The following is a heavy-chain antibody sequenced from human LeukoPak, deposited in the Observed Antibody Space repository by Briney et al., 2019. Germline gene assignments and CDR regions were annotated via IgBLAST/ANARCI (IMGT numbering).Heavy chain of an antibody. Sequence: GGSLRLSCAASGFTFSSYSMNWVRQAPGKGLEWVSSISGSSSYIHYADSVKGRFTISRDNAKNSLYLQMNSLRAEDTAVYYCAKDTPAINWTPLGYWGQGTLVTVSS. CDR3: AKDTPAINWTPLGY. CDR1: GFTFSSYS. V-gene: IGHV3-21*04. J-gene: IGHJ4*02. CDR2: ISGSSSYI. D-gene: IGHD1-1*01.